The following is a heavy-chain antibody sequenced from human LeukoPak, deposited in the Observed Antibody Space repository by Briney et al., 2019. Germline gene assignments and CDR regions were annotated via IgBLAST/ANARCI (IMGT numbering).Heavy chain of an antibody. D-gene: IGHD3-22*01. CDR2: INPNSGGT. Sequence: ASVKVSCKASGYTFTGYYMHWVRQAPGQGLEWMGWINPNSGGTNYAQKFQGRVTMTRDTSVSTAYMELSRLRSDDTAVCYCAGQGYDSSGYFIDWGQGTLVTVSS. J-gene: IGHJ4*02. CDR1: GYTFTGYY. V-gene: IGHV1-2*02. CDR3: AGQGYDSSGYFID.